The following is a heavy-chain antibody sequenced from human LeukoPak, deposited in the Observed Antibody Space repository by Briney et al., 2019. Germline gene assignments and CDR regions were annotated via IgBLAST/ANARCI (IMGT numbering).Heavy chain of an antibody. D-gene: IGHD3-16*02. CDR1: GYTFTSYD. V-gene: IGHV1-8*03. Sequence: RASVKVSCKASGYTFTSYDINWVRQATGQGPEWMGWMNPNSGNTGYAQKFQGRVTITRNTSISTAYMELSSLRSEDTAVYYCARDLLRLGELSLGYWGQGTLVTVSS. J-gene: IGHJ4*02. CDR2: MNPNSGNT. CDR3: ARDLLRLGELSLGY.